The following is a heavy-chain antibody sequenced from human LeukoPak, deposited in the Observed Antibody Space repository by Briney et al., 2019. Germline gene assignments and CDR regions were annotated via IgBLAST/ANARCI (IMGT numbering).Heavy chain of an antibody. CDR2: IYYSGST. CDR3: ARGLWPDY. Sequence: PSETLSLTCSVSGGSISSSTYYWGWIRQPPGKGLEWIGSIYYSGSTYYNPSLKSRVTISVDTSKNQFSLKLSSVTAADTAVYYCARGLWPDYWGQGTLVTVSS. J-gene: IGHJ4*02. D-gene: IGHD2-21*01. V-gene: IGHV4-39*07. CDR1: GGSISSSTYY.